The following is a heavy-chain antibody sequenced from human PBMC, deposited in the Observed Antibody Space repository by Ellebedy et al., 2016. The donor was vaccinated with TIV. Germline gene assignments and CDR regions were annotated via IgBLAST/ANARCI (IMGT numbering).Heavy chain of an antibody. D-gene: IGHD1-26*01. V-gene: IGHV3-74*01. CDR1: GFTFSSYW. J-gene: IGHJ5*01. CDR2: ITSDGSSV. CDR3: ARALRFSGSYVGS. Sequence: GGSLRLSCAASGFTFSSYWMHWVRQVPGKGLVWVSRITSDGSSVSYADFVQGRFTISRDNAKNTLYLQMNSLGAEDTAVYYCARALRFSGSYVGSWGQGTPVTVSS.